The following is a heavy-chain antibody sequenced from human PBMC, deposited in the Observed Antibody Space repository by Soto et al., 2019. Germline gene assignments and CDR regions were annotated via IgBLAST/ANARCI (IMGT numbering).Heavy chain of an antibody. J-gene: IGHJ6*03. CDR1: GFTFSNAW. CDR2: IKSKTDGGTT. V-gene: IGHV3-15*01. Sequence: GGSLRLSCAASGFTFSNAWMSWVRQAPGKGLEWVGRIKSKTDGGTTDYAAPVKGRFPISRDDSKNTLYLQMNSLKTEDTAVYYCTTGPELTWSIYYYYMDVWGQGTTVTVSS. CDR3: TTGPELTWSIYYYYMDV. D-gene: IGHD3-3*01.